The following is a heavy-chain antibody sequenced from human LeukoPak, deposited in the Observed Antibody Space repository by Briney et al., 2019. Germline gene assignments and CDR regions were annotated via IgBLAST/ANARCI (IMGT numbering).Heavy chain of an antibody. J-gene: IGHJ5*02. V-gene: IGHV3-33*06. D-gene: IGHD3-10*01. Sequence: GGSLRLSCAASGFTFSSYGMHWVRQAPGKGLEWVAVIWYDGSNKYYADSVKGRFTISRDNSKNTLYLQMNSLRAEDTAVYYCGKDLQLFGYLSGNWFDPWGQGTLVTVSS. CDR2: IWYDGSNK. CDR1: GFTFSSYG. CDR3: GKDLQLFGYLSGNWFDP.